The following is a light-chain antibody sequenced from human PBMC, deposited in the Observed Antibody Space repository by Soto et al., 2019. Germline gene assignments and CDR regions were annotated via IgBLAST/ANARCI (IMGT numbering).Light chain of an antibody. CDR3: CSYAGSSTWV. J-gene: IGLJ3*02. CDR1: SSDVGSYNL. V-gene: IGLV2-23*01. Sequence: QSVLTQPASVSGSPGQSITISCTGTSSDVGSYNLVSWYQQHPGKAPKLMIYEGTKRPSGVSNRFSGSKSGITASLTISGLQVEDEADYYCCSYAGSSTWVFGGGTKVTVL. CDR2: EGT.